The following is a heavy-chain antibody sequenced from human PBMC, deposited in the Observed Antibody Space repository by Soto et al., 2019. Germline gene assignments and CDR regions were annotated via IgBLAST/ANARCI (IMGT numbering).Heavy chain of an antibody. CDR3: AREYSPGLFEY. D-gene: IGHD5-12*01. CDR1: GYNFNNYF. CDR2: IFPGGGNT. Sequence: ASVKVSCKAYGYNFNNYFLHWLRQSPGQGLEWMGYIFPGGGNTGYTQSFQGRLTVTMDTSTSTVYMDLSSVRLEDTAVYYCAREYSPGLFEYWGQGTLVTVSS. V-gene: IGHV1-46*02. J-gene: IGHJ4*02.